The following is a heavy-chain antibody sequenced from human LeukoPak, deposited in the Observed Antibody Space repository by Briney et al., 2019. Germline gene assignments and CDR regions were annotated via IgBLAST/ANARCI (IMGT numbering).Heavy chain of an antibody. J-gene: IGHJ4*02. V-gene: IGHV4-30-2*01. Sequence: SETLSLTCAVSGGSISSGGYSWSWIRQPPGKGLEWIGYIYHSGSTYYNPSLKSRVTISVDTSKNQFSLKLSSVTAADTAVYYCARHKEGIHLWFGELLYYFDYWGQGTLVTVSS. CDR3: ARHKEGIHLWFGELLYYFDY. CDR1: GGSISSGGYS. D-gene: IGHD3-10*01. CDR2: IYHSGST.